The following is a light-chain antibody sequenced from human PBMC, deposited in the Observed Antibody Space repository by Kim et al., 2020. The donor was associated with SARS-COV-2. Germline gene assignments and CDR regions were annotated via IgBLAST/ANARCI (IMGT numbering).Light chain of an antibody. CDR1: QSISRW. V-gene: IGKV1-5*03. J-gene: IGKJ4*01. CDR3: LQYNNYLLT. Sequence: ASVGDRVTITCRASQSISRWLALYQQKPGKAPKLLISKASNLKSGVPSRFSGSGSGAEFTLTISSLQPDDFATYYCLQYNNYLLTFGGGTKVDIK. CDR2: KAS.